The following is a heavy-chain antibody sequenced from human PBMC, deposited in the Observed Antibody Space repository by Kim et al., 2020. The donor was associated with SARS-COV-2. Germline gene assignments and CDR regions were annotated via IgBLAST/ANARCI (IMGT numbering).Heavy chain of an antibody. J-gene: IGHJ4*02. V-gene: IGHV4-34*01. CDR2: INHSGST. CDR1: GGSFTYYY. CDR3: ARGCRDYDFCD. D-gene: IGHD3-3*01. Sequence: SETLSLTCAVYGGSFTYYYWSWMRQPPGKGLEWIGEINHSGSTNYNPSLKSRVTISVDTSKSQFSLKLSSVTAADTAMYYCARGCRDYDFCDWGQGTLVTVSS.